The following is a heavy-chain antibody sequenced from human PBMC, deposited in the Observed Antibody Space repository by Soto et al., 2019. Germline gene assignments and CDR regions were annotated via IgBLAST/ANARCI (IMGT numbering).Heavy chain of an antibody. Sequence: SVKVSCKASVFTFTGSAVQWVRQARGQRLEWIGWIVVGSGNTNYAQKFQERVTITRDMSTSTAYMELSSLRSEDTAVYYCAAVGATGFDYWGQGTLVTVSS. J-gene: IGHJ4*02. CDR3: AAVGATGFDY. CDR2: IVVGSGNT. CDR1: VFTFTGSA. V-gene: IGHV1-58*01. D-gene: IGHD1-26*01.